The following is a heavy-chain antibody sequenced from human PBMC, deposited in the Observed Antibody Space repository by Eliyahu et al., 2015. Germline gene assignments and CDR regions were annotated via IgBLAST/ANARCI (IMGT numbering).Heavy chain of an antibody. CDR3: ARPTTADWYFDL. CDR2: IGSSGGFI. D-gene: IGHD1-1*01. CDR1: GFSFSDHY. V-gene: IGHV3-11*01. Sequence: QVQLVESGGSLVNPGGSVRLSCAGSGFSFSDHYMTWIRQAPGKGVEGVAYIGSSGGFIYYAESVKGRFTISRDNGKNALYLQMNSLRPEDTAVYYCARPTTADWYFDLWGRGTLVTVSS. J-gene: IGHJ2*01.